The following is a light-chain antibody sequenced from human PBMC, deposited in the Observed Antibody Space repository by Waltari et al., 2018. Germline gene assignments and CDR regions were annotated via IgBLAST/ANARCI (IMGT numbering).Light chain of an antibody. CDR3: QNHERLPAM. V-gene: IGKV3-20*01. Sequence: EIVLTQSPGTLSLSPWERATLSCRASQSISRYLAWYQQKPGQAPRLLIYAASSRATGIPDRFSGSGSGTDFSLTISRLEPEDFAVYYCQNHERLPAMFGQGTKVEIK. CDR1: QSISRY. J-gene: IGKJ1*01. CDR2: AAS.